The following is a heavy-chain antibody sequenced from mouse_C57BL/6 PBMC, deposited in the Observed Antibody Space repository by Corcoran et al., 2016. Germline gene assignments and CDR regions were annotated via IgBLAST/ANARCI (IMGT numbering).Heavy chain of an antibody. CDR1: GYTFTDYY. CDR3: AKEPNWDYAMDY. CDR2: INPNNGGT. Sequence: EVQLQQSGPELVKPGASVKISCKASGYTFTDYYMNWVKQSHGKSLEWIGDINPNNGGTSYNQKFKGKATLTVDKSSSTAYMELRSLTSEDSAVYYWAKEPNWDYAMDYWGQGTSVTVSS. J-gene: IGHJ4*01. D-gene: IGHD4-1*01. V-gene: IGHV1-26*01.